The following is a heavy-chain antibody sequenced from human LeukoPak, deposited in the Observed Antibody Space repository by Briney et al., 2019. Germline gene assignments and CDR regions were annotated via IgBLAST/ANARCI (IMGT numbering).Heavy chain of an antibody. V-gene: IGHV3-21*01. J-gene: IGHJ6*03. Sequence: GGSLRLSCAASGFTFSSYSMNWVRQAPRKGLEWVSSISSSSSYIYYADSVKGRFTISRDNAKNSLYLQMNSLRAEDTAVYYCARDLSGYMDVWGKGTTVTVSS. CDR3: ARDLSGYMDV. CDR1: GFTFSSYS. CDR2: ISSSSSYI.